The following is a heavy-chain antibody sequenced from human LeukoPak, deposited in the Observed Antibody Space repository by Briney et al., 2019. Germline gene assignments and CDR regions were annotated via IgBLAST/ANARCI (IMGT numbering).Heavy chain of an antibody. V-gene: IGHV4-4*08. Sequence: SETLSLTCIVSGGSISVYYWSWIRQPPGKGLEWIGYIYGGGSTNYNPSLKSRVTISVDTSKNQFSLKLSSVTAADTAVYYCARRNGNDAFDIWGQGTMVTVSS. CDR1: GGSISVYY. CDR2: IYGGGST. CDR3: ARRNGNDAFDI. D-gene: IGHD1-14*01. J-gene: IGHJ3*02.